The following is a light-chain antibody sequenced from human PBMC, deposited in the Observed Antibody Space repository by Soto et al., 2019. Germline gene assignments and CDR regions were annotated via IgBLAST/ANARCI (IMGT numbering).Light chain of an antibody. CDR1: QGIAPY. CDR2: ATS. V-gene: IGKV1-27*01. Sequence: DVQMTQSPSSLSAFVGDRVTITCRARQGIAPYLAWFQQKPGKVPKLLIYATSTLQSGVPSRFSGSGSGTDFTLTINSLQPEDVGTYYCQKYNSAPLTCGGGTKVEIK. J-gene: IGKJ4*01. CDR3: QKYNSAPLT.